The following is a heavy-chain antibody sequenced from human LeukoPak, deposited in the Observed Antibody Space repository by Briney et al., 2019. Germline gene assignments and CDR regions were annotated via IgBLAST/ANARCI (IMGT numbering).Heavy chain of an antibody. Sequence: GGSLRLSCAASGFTFSSYDMHWVRQAPGKGLEWVAVISYDESNKYYADSVKGRFTISRDNSKNTLYLQMNSLRAEDTAVYYCARGTDTKPFWSGYWVDVWGQGTTVTVSS. V-gene: IGHV3-30*03. J-gene: IGHJ6*02. CDR1: GFTFSSYD. D-gene: IGHD3-3*01. CDR3: ARGTDTKPFWSGYWVDV. CDR2: ISYDESNK.